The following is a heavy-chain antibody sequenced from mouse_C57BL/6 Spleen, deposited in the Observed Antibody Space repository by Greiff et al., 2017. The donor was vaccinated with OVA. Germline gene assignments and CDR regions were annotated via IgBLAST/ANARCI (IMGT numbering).Heavy chain of an antibody. Sequence: QVQLKQPGAELVMPGASVKLSCKASGYTFTSYWMHWVKQRPGQGLEWIGEIDPSDSYTNYNQKFKGKSTLTVDKSSSTAYMQLSSLTSEDSAVYYCASSDYLYFDYWGQGTTLTVSS. CDR1: GYTFTSYW. J-gene: IGHJ2*01. D-gene: IGHD2-4*01. V-gene: IGHV1-69*01. CDR3: ASSDYLYFDY. CDR2: IDPSDSYT.